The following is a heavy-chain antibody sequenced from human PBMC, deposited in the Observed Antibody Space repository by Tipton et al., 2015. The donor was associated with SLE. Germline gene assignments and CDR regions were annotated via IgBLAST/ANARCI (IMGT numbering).Heavy chain of an antibody. J-gene: IGHJ4*02. CDR3: AKDRQSMIVVVITDFDY. Sequence: SLRLSCAASGFTFSSYWMHWVRQAPGKGLVWVSRINSDGSSTSYADSVKGRFTISRDNAKNTLYLQMNSLRAEDTAVYYCAKDRQSMIVVVITDFDYWGQGTLVTVSS. D-gene: IGHD3-22*01. V-gene: IGHV3-74*01. CDR2: INSDGSST. CDR1: GFTFSSYW.